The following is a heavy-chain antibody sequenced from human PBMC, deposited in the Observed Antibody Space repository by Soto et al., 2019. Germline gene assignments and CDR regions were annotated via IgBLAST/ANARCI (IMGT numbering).Heavy chain of an antibody. D-gene: IGHD3-3*01. V-gene: IGHV3-64D*06. Sequence: PGGSLRLSCSASGLNFNDYAMHWVRQAAGKGLKYVSSISSNGVSTCYADSVKGRFTISRDNSKNTLYLQMNSLRVEDTAVYYCVKDRFVNYWGQGALVTVSS. CDR1: GLNFNDYA. CDR2: ISSNGVST. CDR3: VKDRFVNY. J-gene: IGHJ4*02.